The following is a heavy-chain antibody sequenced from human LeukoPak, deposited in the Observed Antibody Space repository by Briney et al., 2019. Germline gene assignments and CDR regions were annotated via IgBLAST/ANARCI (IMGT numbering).Heavy chain of an antibody. CDR1: GYTFTRYG. D-gene: IGHD3-3*01. Sequence: GASVKVSCKASGYTFTRYGIYWVRQAPGQGLEWMGWISGYNGNTKYAQKFQGRVTMTRDTSISTAYMELSRLRSDDTAVYYCARGLGDFWSGYFPFDYWGQGTLVTVSS. CDR2: ISGYNGNT. V-gene: IGHV1-18*01. J-gene: IGHJ4*02. CDR3: ARGLGDFWSGYFPFDY.